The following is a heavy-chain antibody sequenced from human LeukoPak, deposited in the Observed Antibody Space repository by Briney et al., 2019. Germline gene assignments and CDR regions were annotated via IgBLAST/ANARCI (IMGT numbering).Heavy chain of an antibody. CDR2: MYYSGNT. V-gene: IGHV4-59*01. CDR3: ARGKYYLDY. Sequence: PSETLSLTCTVSVDSISGYYWSWIRQPPGKGLEWIGYMYYSGNTNYKPSLMSRLTTSLDTSKNQFSLKLSSVTAADTAVYYCARGKYYLDYWGQGTLVTASP. J-gene: IGHJ4*02. CDR1: VDSISGYY.